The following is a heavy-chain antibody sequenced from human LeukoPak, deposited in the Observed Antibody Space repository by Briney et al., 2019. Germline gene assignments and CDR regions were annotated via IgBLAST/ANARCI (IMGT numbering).Heavy chain of an antibody. V-gene: IGHV4-59*01. CDR2: IYYSGST. CDR3: ARRGITGSLPFDP. CDR1: GGSISSYY. Sequence: SETLSLTCTVSGGSISSYYWSWIRQPPGKGLEWIGYIYYSGSTNYNPSLKSRVTISVDTSKNQFSLKLSSVTAADTAVYYCARRGITGSLPFDPWGQGTLVTVSS. J-gene: IGHJ5*02. D-gene: IGHD1-20*01.